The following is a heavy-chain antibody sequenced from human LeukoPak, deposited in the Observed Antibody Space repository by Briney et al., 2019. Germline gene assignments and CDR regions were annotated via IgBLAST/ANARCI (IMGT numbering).Heavy chain of an antibody. J-gene: IGHJ4*02. V-gene: IGHV3-48*02. Sequence: LPGGSLRLSCAASGFSFSTYDMNWVRQAPGKGLEWVSYISSSSSTIYYADSVKGRFTISRDNAKNSLSMQMNSLRDEDTAVYYCARDRPYYGSGSYYHDYWGQGTLMTVSS. CDR3: ARDRPYYGSGSYYHDY. CDR2: ISSSSSTI. CDR1: GFSFSTYD. D-gene: IGHD3-10*01.